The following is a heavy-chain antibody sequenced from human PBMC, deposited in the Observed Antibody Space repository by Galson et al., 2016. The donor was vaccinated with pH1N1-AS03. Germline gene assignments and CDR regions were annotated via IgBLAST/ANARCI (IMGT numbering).Heavy chain of an antibody. CDR1: GFTFRNFF. V-gene: IGHV3-23*01. D-gene: IGHD5-18*01. J-gene: IGHJ4*02. Sequence: SLRLSCAASGFTFRNFFMHWVRQAPGKGLVWVSSISGADLSTYYADSVKGRFTVSRDNSKNTLYLQMNGLRAEDTAIYYCANPRASGTTMVTRLDYWGQGILVTVSS. CDR2: ISGADLST. CDR3: ANPRASGTTMVTRLDY.